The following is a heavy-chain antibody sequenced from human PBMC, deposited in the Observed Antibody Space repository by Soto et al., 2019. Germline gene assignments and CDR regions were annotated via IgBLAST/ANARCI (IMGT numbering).Heavy chain of an antibody. V-gene: IGHV4-59*01. CDR3: ARLAGNSFFQD. D-gene: IGHD6-19*01. CDR1: SGPISDYY. CDR2: IYYGGYT. J-gene: IGHJ1*01. Sequence: QVQLQESGPGLVKPSETLSLTCTVSSGPISDYYWGWIRQPPGKGLEWIGSIYYGGYTIYNPPPEGRVTISIDTSKSHFSLKLTSVAAADTAVYYCARLAGNSFFQDWGQGTLVTVSS.